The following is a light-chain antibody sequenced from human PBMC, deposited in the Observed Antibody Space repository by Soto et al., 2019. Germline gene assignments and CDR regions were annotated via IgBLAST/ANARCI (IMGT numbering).Light chain of an antibody. CDR1: QSISSW. Sequence: DIPVTQSPSTVSASVGDRVSITCRASQSISSWLAWYQQKPGKAPKLLIYKASYLESGVPSRFSGSGSGTEFTLTISSLQPDDFATYYCQQCSSYPWTFGQGTKVEIK. CDR3: QQCSSYPWT. CDR2: KAS. V-gene: IGKV1-5*03. J-gene: IGKJ1*01.